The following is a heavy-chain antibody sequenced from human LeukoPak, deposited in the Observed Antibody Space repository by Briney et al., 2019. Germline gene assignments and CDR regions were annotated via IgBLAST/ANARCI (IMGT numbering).Heavy chain of an antibody. J-gene: IGHJ4*02. Sequence: GRSLRLSCAASGFTFSNFGMHWVRQAPGKGLEWVAVISYDAKNEYYTDSVKGRFTISRDNAKNTVYLQMNSPKPEDTAVYYCAKQMAVDYFDYWGQGTLVTVSS. CDR1: GFTFSNFG. CDR2: ISYDAKNE. D-gene: IGHD5-24*01. CDR3: AKQMAVDYFDY. V-gene: IGHV3-30*18.